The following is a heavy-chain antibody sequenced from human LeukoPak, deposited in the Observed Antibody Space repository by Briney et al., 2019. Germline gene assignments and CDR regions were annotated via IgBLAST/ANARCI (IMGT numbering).Heavy chain of an antibody. J-gene: IGHJ5*02. CDR1: GGSISSGGYY. D-gene: IGHD3-22*01. CDR3: ARSYDSSGYYGQGGFDP. Sequence: SETLSLTCTVSGGSISSGGYYWSWIRQHQGKGLEWIGYIYYSGSTYYNPSLKSRVTISVDTSKNQFSLKLSSVTAADTAVYYCARSYDSSGYYGQGGFDPWGQGTLVTVSS. V-gene: IGHV4-31*03. CDR2: IYYSGST.